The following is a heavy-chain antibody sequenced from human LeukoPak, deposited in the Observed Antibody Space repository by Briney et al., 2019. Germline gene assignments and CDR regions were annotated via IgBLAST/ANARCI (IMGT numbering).Heavy chain of an antibody. CDR2: IIPIFGTA. CDR1: GGTFSSYA. CDR3: ARGYSGYDFIIDY. J-gene: IGHJ4*02. D-gene: IGHD5-12*01. Sequence: SVNVSYKASGGTFSSYAISWVRQAPGQGLEWMGGIIPIFGTANYAQKFQGRVTITADESTSTAYMELSSLRSEDTAVYYCARGYSGYDFIIDYWGQGTLVTVSS. V-gene: IGHV1-69*13.